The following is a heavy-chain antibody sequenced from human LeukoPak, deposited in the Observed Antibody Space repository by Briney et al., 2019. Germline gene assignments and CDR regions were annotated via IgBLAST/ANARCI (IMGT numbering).Heavy chain of an antibody. CDR1: GGSFSDYY. V-gene: IGHV4-34*01. J-gene: IGHJ6*02. D-gene: IGHD4-17*01. Sequence: SETLSLTCTVYGGSFSDYYWGWIRQPPGKGLEWIGEINHSGSTNYNPSLMSRVTISVDTSKNQFSLRLSSVTAADTAVYYCATTVTTSSYYYYGMDVWGQGTTVTVSS. CDR2: INHSGST. CDR3: ATTVTTSSYYYYGMDV.